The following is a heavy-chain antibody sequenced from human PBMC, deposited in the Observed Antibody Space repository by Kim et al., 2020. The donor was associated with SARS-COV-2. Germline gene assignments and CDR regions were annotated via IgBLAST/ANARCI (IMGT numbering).Heavy chain of an antibody. J-gene: IGHJ6*02. Sequence: NYAQNVQVRVTMPMDTSLSTAYMAVRRLRSDDTAVYYCARSSIADLGGMDVWGQGTTVTVSS. D-gene: IGHD3-16*01. V-gene: IGHV1-2*02. CDR3: ARSSIADLGGMDV.